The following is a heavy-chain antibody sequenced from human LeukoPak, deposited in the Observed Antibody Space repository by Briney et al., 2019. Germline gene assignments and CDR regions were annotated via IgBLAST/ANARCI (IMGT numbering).Heavy chain of an antibody. D-gene: IGHD3-3*02. Sequence: PSETLSLTCAVYGGSFSGYYWSWIRQPPGKGLEWIGEINHSGSTNYNPSLKSRVTISVDTSKNQFSLKLSSVTAADTAVYYCARAVRYPNSAFLGYWGQGTLVTVSS. CDR3: ARAVRYPNSAFLGY. V-gene: IGHV4-34*01. J-gene: IGHJ4*02. CDR1: GGSFSGYY. CDR2: INHSGST.